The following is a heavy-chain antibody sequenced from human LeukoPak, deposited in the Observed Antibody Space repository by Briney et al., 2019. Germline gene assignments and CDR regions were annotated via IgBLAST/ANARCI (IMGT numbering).Heavy chain of an antibody. Sequence: PGGSLRLSCVASGFTFSSYAMNWVRQAPGKGLEWVSFISGSGDTTYYADSVKGRFTISRDKSKNTLYLQMNSLRAEDTAVYYCAKSRGESRGASNYWGQGTLVTVSS. CDR3: AKSRGESRGASNY. CDR2: ISGSGDTT. V-gene: IGHV3-23*01. CDR1: GFTFSSYA. D-gene: IGHD1-26*01. J-gene: IGHJ4*02.